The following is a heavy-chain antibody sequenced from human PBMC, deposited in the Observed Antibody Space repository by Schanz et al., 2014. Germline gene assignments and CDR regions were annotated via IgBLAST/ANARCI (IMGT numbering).Heavy chain of an antibody. J-gene: IGHJ4*02. CDR1: GFTFSDYY. CDR3: AKDHAGSDILTALGN. CDR2: ISSSGSYT. D-gene: IGHD3-9*01. Sequence: QVQLVESGGGLVKPGGSLRLSCAASGFTFSDYYMSWIRQAPGKGLEWVSYISSSGSYTNYADSVKGRFTTSRDNGKKSMYLQMNSLRAEDTAVYYCAKDHAGSDILTALGNWGQGTLVTVSS. V-gene: IGHV3-11*05.